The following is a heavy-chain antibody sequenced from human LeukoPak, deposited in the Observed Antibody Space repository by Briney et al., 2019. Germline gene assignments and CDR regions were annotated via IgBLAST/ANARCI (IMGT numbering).Heavy chain of an antibody. J-gene: IGHJ4*02. Sequence: SETLSLTCTVSGGSISSYYWSWIRQPPGKGLEWIGYIYYSGSTNYNPSLKSRVTMSVDTSKNQFFLNLSSVTAADTAFYFCARELPGTMTLDSWGQGTLVTVSS. D-gene: IGHD1-7*01. CDR2: IYYSGST. CDR3: ARELPGTMTLDS. V-gene: IGHV4-59*12. CDR1: GGSISSYY.